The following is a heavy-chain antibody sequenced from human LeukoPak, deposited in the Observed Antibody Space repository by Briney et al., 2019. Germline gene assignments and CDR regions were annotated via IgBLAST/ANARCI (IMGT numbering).Heavy chain of an antibody. J-gene: IGHJ4*02. Sequence: PGESLRLSCAASGFSFSVCAMHWVRQAPGKGLEWVATISYDGNNKHYTDSVEGRFTISRDNSKNTLYLQMNTLRVEDTAMYYCVRGVTIYDSSGYFDYWGQGTLVTVSS. CDR1: GFSFSVCA. V-gene: IGHV3-30-3*01. CDR2: ISYDGNNK. CDR3: VRGVTIYDSSGYFDY. D-gene: IGHD3-22*01.